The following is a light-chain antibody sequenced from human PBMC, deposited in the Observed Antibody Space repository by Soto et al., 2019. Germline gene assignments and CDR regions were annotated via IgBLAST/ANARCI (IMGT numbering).Light chain of an antibody. CDR2: GAS. V-gene: IGKV3-15*01. CDR1: QSVSNN. J-gene: IGKJ1*01. CDR3: KQYNNWART. Sequence: EIVMQQSPATLSVSPGARSPLSCRASQSVSNNLAWYQQNPGQAHRLLMYGASTRATGIPARFSGSGSGTEFTLTISSLQSAEFAVYFCKQYNNWARTVGKGTKVAIK.